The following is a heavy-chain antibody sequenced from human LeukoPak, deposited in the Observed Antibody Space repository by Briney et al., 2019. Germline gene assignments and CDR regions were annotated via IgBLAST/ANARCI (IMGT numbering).Heavy chain of an antibody. CDR2: ISSSGST. J-gene: IGHJ3*02. Sequence: PSQTLSLTCTVSGGSISSGDYYWSWIRQPAGKGLEWIGRISSSGSTNYNPSLKSRVTISVDTSKNQFSLKLSSVTAADTAVYFCARGPYSYDSSGAFDIWGQGTMVTVSS. CDR3: ARGPYSYDSSGAFDI. D-gene: IGHD3-22*01. V-gene: IGHV4-61*02. CDR1: GGSISSGDYY.